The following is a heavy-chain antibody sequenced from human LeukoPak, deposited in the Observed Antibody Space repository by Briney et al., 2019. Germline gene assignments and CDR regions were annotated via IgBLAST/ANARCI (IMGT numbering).Heavy chain of an antibody. V-gene: IGHV3-48*01. D-gene: IGHD2/OR15-2a*01. CDR3: AKDAAKKYDDY. CDR1: GFTVSSNY. J-gene: IGHJ4*02. Sequence: GGSLRLSCAASGFTVSSNYMSWVRQAPGKGLEWVSYISSFSSTIYYADSVKGRFTISRENSKNTLYLQMNSLRAEDTAVYYCAKDAAKKYDDYWGQGTLVTVSS. CDR2: ISSFSSTI.